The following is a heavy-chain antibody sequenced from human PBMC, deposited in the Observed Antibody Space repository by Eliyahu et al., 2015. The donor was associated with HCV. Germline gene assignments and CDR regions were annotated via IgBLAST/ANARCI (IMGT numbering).Heavy chain of an antibody. CDR2: ISYDGNNK. CDR1: GFTFRSYK. CDR3: ARDRTMVRGVIGYYGMDV. Sequence: QVQLVESGGGVVQPGRSLSLSCAASGFTFRSYKXHWVRQAPGKGLEWVAVISYDGNNKKYTDSVKGRFTISRDNSKNTLYLQMNSLRAEDTAVYYCARDRTMVRGVIGYYGMDVWGQGTTVTVSS. J-gene: IGHJ6*02. D-gene: IGHD3-10*01. V-gene: IGHV3-30*10.